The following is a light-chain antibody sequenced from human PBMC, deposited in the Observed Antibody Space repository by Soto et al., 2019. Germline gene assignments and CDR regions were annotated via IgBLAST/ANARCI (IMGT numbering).Light chain of an antibody. J-gene: IGKJ1*01. CDR3: QQYKSYRT. CDR1: RSINLW. V-gene: IGKV1-5*01. Sequence: IHMTQSPSTLAASLGDRVTFPXRASRSINLWLAWYQQEPGQAHKXXIYXASSLESWVPSTFSGSGSGTEFNLTISILQPDDFATYYCQQYKSYRTFGQGTKVDIK. CDR2: XAS.